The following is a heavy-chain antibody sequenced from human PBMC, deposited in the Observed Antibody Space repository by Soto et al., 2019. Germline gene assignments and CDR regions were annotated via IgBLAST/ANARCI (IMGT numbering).Heavy chain of an antibody. D-gene: IGHD6-13*01. Sequence: SVKVSCKTSGYVFTSFGISWVRQAPGQGLEWVGGIVPIYRTADYAQKFQGRVTITADESARTSYMELRSLKSQDTAVYYCVRDSGEKLSSSWGKGTLVTVSS. V-gene: IGHV1-69*13. CDR1: GYVFTSFG. CDR3: VRDSGEKLSSS. CDR2: IVPIYRTA. J-gene: IGHJ4*02.